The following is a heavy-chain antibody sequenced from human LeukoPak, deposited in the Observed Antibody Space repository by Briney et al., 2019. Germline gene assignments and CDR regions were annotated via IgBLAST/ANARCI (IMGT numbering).Heavy chain of an antibody. D-gene: IGHD6-19*01. J-gene: IGHJ4*02. CDR3: ARGRGGSGYLDY. Sequence: PGGSLRLSCAASGFTFSDHYMDWVRQAPGKGLEWVGRTRNKANSYTTEYAASVKGRFTISRDDSKNSLYLQMNSLKTEDTAVYYCARGRGGSGYLDYWGQGTLVTVSS. V-gene: IGHV3-72*01. CDR1: GFTFSDHY. CDR2: TRNKANSYTT.